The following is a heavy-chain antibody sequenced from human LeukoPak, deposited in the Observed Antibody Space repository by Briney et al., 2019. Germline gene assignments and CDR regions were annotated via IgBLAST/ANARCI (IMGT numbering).Heavy chain of an antibody. CDR3: ARKGYYYDSSGYYYSYYFDY. J-gene: IGHJ4*02. V-gene: IGHV7-4-1*02. CDR2: INTNTGNP. D-gene: IGHD3-22*01. CDR1: GGTFSSYA. Sequence: ASVKVSRKASGGTFSSYAISWVRQAPGQGLEWMGWINTNTGNPTYAQGFTGRFVFSLDTSVSTAYLQISSLKAEDTAVYYCARKGYYYDSSGYYYSYYFDYWGQGTLVTVSS.